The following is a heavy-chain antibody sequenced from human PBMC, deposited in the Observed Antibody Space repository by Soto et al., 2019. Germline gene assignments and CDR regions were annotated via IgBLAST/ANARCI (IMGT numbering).Heavy chain of an antibody. CDR2: IIPIFGTA. CDR1: GGTFSSYA. Sequence: SVKVSCKASGGTFSSYAISWVRQAPGQGLEWMGGIIPIFGTANYAQKFQGRVTITADKSTSTAYMELSSLRSEDTAVYYCARVYCSSTSCSNIYYYYYGMDVWGQGTTVTVSS. CDR3: ARVYCSSTSCSNIYYYYYGMDV. D-gene: IGHD2-2*01. J-gene: IGHJ6*02. V-gene: IGHV1-69*06.